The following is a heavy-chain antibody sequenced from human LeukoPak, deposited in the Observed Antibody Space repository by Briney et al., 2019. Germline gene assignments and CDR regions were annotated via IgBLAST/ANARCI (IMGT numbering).Heavy chain of an antibody. D-gene: IGHD6-6*01. CDR3: AREGSSSYYFDY. CDR1: GFTFSSYG. Sequence: GGTLRLSCAASGFTFSSYGMSWVRQAPGKGLEWVSAISGSGGSTYYADSVKGRFTISRDNSKNTLYLQMNSLRAEDTAVYYCAREGSSSYYFDYWGQGTLVTVSS. CDR2: ISGSGGST. J-gene: IGHJ4*02. V-gene: IGHV3-23*01.